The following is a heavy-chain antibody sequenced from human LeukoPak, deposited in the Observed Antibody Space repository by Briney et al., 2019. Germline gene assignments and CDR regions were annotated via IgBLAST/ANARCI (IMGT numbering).Heavy chain of an antibody. CDR3: ARDYEPYYYGSGSPDY. CDR2: ISYDGSNK. D-gene: IGHD3-10*01. V-gene: IGHV3-30-3*01. Sequence: GESLRLSCAASGFTFSSYAMHWVRQAPGKGLEWVAVISYDGSNKYYADSVKGRFTISRDNSKNTLYLQMNSLRAEDTAVYYCARDYEPYYYGSGSPDYWGQGTLVTVSS. J-gene: IGHJ4*02. CDR1: GFTFSSYA.